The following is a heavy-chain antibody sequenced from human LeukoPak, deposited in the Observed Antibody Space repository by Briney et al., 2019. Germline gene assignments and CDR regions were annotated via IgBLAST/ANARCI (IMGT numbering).Heavy chain of an antibody. Sequence: GRSLRLSCAASGFTFDDYAMHWVRQAPGKGLEWVSGISWNSGSIGYADSVKGRFTISRDNAKNSLYLQMNSLRAEDTALYYCAKALGYSYEDYWGQGTLVTVSS. J-gene: IGHJ4*02. CDR1: GFTFDDYA. CDR2: ISWNSGSI. V-gene: IGHV3-9*01. CDR3: AKALGYSYEDY. D-gene: IGHD5-18*01.